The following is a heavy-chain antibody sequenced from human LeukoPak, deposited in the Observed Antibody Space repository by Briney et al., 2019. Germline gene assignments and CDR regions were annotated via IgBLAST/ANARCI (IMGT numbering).Heavy chain of an antibody. CDR3: ARVKSYSSGGLDAFDI. J-gene: IGHJ3*02. D-gene: IGHD6-19*01. CDR2: FSGSGGST. V-gene: IGHV3-23*01. CDR1: GFTFSSYA. Sequence: GGSLRLSCAASGFTFSSYAMSWVRQAPGKGLEGISGFSGSGGSTYYADSVKGRFNISRENAKNSLYLQMNSLRAGDTAVYYCARVKSYSSGGLDAFDIWGQGTMVTVSS.